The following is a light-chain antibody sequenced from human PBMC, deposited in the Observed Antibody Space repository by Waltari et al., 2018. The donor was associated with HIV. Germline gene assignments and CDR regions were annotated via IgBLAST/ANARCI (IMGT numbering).Light chain of an antibody. CDR2: KAS. Sequence: DIQMNQKHSTMSASVEETVTITCRASQSISSWLVWYQQKPGKGPNLLSSKASSLNTGVPSRFGGSGSGTQFTLTISSLQPDDFATYYCQQYKTDPWTFGQGTKVEIK. V-gene: IGKV1-5*03. J-gene: IGKJ1*01. CDR3: QQYKTDPWT. CDR1: QSISSW.